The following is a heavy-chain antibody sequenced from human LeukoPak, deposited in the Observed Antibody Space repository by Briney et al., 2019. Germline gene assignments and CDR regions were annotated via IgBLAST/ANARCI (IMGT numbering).Heavy chain of an antibody. Sequence: PGGSLRLSCAASGFTFSRYYMHWVRQAPGKGLVWVSRINSDGRSTTYADSVRGRFTVSRDNAKNSLYLQMNSLRAEDTAVYYCARGFYTYYDFWSTVTSYYFDYWGQGTLVTVSS. V-gene: IGHV3-74*01. D-gene: IGHD3-3*01. CDR2: INSDGRST. J-gene: IGHJ4*02. CDR1: GFTFSRYY. CDR3: ARGFYTYYDFWSTVTSYYFDY.